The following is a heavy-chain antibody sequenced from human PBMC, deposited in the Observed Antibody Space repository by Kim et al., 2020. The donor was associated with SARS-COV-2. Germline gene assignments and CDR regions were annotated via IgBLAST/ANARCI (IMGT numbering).Heavy chain of an antibody. V-gene: IGHV4-34*01. Sequence: SETLSLTCAVYGGSFSGYYCSWIRQPPGKGLEWIGEINHSGSTNYNPSLKSRVTISVDTSKNQFSLKLSSVTAADTAVYYCARGRYGEITTFGVVSGHY. J-gene: IGHJ4*01. CDR3: ARGRYGEITTFGVVSGHY. D-gene: IGHD3-3*01. CDR1: GGSFSGYY. CDR2: INHSGST.